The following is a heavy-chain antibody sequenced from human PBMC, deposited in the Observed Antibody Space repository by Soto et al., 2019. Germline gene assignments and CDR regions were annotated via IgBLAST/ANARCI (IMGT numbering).Heavy chain of an antibody. CDR3: ARVLTSDDYIWXSSY. CDR2: INHSGST. V-gene: IGHV4-34*01. J-gene: IGHJ4*02. Sequence: SETLSLTCAVYGGSFSGYYWSWIRQPPGKGLEWIGEINHSGSTNYNPSLKSQVTISVDTSKNQFSLKLSSVTAADTAVYYCARVLTSDDYIWXSSYWGQGTLVTVS. CDR1: GGSFSGYY. D-gene: IGHD3-16*01.